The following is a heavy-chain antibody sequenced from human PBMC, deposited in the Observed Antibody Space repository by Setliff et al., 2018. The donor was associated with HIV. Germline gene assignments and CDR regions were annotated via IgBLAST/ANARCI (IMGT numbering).Heavy chain of an antibody. CDR2: ISHSGNT. Sequence: PSEILSLTCTVSGDSINTHYWSWIRQPPGKGLEWIGCISHSGNTNFNPSLNSRVTISLDTSKNQFSLRLTSLTAADTAIYYCARSTVGAGASFPWGRGILVTVS. CDR1: GDSINTHY. CDR3: ARSTVGAGASFP. J-gene: IGHJ5*02. V-gene: IGHV4-59*11. D-gene: IGHD1-26*01.